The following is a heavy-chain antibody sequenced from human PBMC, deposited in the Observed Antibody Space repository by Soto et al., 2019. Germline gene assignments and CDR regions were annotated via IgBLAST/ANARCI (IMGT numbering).Heavy chain of an antibody. CDR2: ISYSGTI. D-gene: IGHD6-13*01. CDR3: ARLGGVPSSSPGLAY. V-gene: IGHV4-4*02. CDR1: GTSINTDDW. Sequence: SETLSLTCAVSGTSINTDDWWNWVRQSPGKGLEWIASISYSGTINSNPSLKSRVTMSVDTSKNQFSLRLTSVTAMDTAVYYCARLGGVPSSSPGLAYWGQGILVTVSS. J-gene: IGHJ4*02.